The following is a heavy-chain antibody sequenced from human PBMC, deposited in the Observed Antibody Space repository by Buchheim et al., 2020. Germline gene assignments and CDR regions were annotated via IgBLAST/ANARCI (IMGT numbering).Heavy chain of an antibody. V-gene: IGHV4-34*01. J-gene: IGHJ5*02. D-gene: IGHD6-13*01. Sequence: QVQLQQWGAGLLKPSETLSLTCAVYGGSFSGYYWSWIRQPPGKGLEWIGEINHSGSTNYNPSLKSRVTISVDTPKNQFSLNLSSVTAADTAVYYCARRIGYSSSWYKEVWFDPWGQGTL. CDR2: INHSGST. CDR1: GGSFSGYY. CDR3: ARRIGYSSSWYKEVWFDP.